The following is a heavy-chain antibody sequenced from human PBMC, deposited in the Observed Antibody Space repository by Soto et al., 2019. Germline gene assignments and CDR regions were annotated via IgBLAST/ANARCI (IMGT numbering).Heavy chain of an antibody. CDR3: ARVPGAYSFDY. CDR1: GFPFSSYW. Sequence: EVQLVESGGGLVQPGESVRLSCAASGFPFSSYWMTWVRQAPGKGLEWVANINADGSATYYVDSVKGRFIVSSDNTENSLYLQMSSLRAEDTAVYYCARVPGAYSFDYWGQGNLVTVFS. CDR2: INADGSAT. V-gene: IGHV3-7*01. J-gene: IGHJ4*02.